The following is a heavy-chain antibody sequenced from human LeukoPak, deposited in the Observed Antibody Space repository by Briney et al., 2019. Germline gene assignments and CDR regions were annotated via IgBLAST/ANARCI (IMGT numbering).Heavy chain of an antibody. CDR2: INPNSGGT. V-gene: IGHV1-2*02. CDR3: ARHPGYSYAYVDY. Sequence: ASVKVSCKASGYTFTGYYMRWVRQAPGQGLDWIGWINPNSGGTNYAHKFQGRVTMTRDTAISTAYMELSRLRSDDTAVYYCARHPGYSYAYVDYWGQGTLITVSS. CDR1: GYTFTGYY. D-gene: IGHD5-18*01. J-gene: IGHJ4*02.